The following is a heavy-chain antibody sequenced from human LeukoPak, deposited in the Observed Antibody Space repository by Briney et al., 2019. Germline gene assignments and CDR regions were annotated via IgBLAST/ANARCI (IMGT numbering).Heavy chain of an antibody. D-gene: IGHD2-2*02. J-gene: IGHJ4*02. CDR3: VRDLDTDYFDY. CDR2: INPSGGST. Sequence: GASVKVSCKASGYTFTNNYMHWVRQAPGQGLEWMGIINPSGGSTSYAQKFQGRVTMTRDMSTSTVYMELSSLRSEDTAVYYCVRDLDTDYFDYWDQGTLVTVSS. CDR1: GYTFTNNY. V-gene: IGHV1-46*01.